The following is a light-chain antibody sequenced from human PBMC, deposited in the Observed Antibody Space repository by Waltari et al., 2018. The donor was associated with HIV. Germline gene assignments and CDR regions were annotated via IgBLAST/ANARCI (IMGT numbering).Light chain of an antibody. Sequence: HSVLTQPASVSGSPGQSITISCSGPTSDLSRLNFVSCYQQSPGRAPKLIIFEVSSRPSGICDRFAGSKSGDTASLTSSALRTEDEADYFCSAYSPRGSVVFGGGTKVTVL. V-gene: IGLV2-14*01. CDR2: EVS. CDR3: SAYSPRGSVV. J-gene: IGLJ3*02. CDR1: TSDLSRLNF.